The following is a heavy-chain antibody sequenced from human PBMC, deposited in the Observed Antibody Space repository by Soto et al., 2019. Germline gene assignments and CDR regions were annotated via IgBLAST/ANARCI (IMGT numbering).Heavy chain of an antibody. CDR1: GYSFTSYW. J-gene: IGHJ3*02. Sequence: PGESLKISCKGSGYSFTSYWIGWVRQMPGKGLEWMGIIYPGDSDTRYSPSFQGQVTISADKSISTAYLQWSSLKASDTAMYYCASFEPHDYGALGGAFDIWGQGTMVTVSS. CDR3: ASFEPHDYGALGGAFDI. CDR2: IYPGDSDT. V-gene: IGHV5-51*01. D-gene: IGHD4-17*01.